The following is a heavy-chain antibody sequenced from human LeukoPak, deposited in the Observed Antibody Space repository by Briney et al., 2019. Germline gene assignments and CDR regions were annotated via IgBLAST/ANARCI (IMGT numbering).Heavy chain of an antibody. CDR2: TYYRSKWHN. Sequence: SQTLSLTCAISGDSVSSNSAAWNWIRKSPSRGLEWLGRTYYRSKWHNDYSPSVKSRITVNSDTSKNQFSLQLNSVTAADTAVYYCARPVSSWYRYDAFDIWGQGTMVTVSS. J-gene: IGHJ3*02. CDR3: ARPVSSWYRYDAFDI. CDR1: GDSVSSNSAA. V-gene: IGHV6-1*01. D-gene: IGHD6-13*01.